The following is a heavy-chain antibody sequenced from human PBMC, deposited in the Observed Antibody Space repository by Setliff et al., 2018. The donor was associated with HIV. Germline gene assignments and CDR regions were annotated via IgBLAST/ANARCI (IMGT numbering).Heavy chain of an antibody. V-gene: IGHV4-30-2*01. Sequence: SETLSLTCAVSGGSISSGGYSWSWIRQPPGKGLEWIGYIFHSGSTYYNPSLKSRVTISVDRSKNQFSLNVTSVTAADTAVYYCARIPQLLDYAMDVWGQGTTVTVSS. CDR2: IFHSGST. CDR1: GGSISSGGYS. J-gene: IGHJ6*02. D-gene: IGHD2-2*01. CDR3: ARIPQLLDYAMDV.